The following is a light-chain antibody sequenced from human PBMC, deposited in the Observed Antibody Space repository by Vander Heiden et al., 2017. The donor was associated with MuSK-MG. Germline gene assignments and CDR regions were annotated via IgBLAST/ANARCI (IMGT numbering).Light chain of an antibody. CDR2: GAS. CDR3: QQYGSSST. Sequence: EMVLTQSPGTLSLSPGERATLSCRASQSVRSSDFAWYQQRPGQAPRLLIYGASSRASGIPDRFSGSGSGTDFTLTISRLEPEDFAVYFCQQYGSSSTFGQGTKVEI. CDR1: QSVRSSD. J-gene: IGKJ1*01. V-gene: IGKV3-20*01.